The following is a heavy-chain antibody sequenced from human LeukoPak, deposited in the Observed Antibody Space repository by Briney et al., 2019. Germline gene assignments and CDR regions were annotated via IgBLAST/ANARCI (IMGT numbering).Heavy chain of an antibody. CDR2: ISGGSGSST. D-gene: IGHD6-19*01. J-gene: IGHJ4*02. V-gene: IGHV3-23*01. Sequence: GGSLRLSCAAARFTFSNYAMSWVRQAPGKGLEWFSAISGGSGSSTYYADAVKGRFTTSRDNSKTTLYLEMKSLSDEDTAIYYCAKGSSSGWPYFFDYWGQGTLVTVSS. CDR3: AKGSSSGWPYFFDY. CDR1: RFTFSNYA.